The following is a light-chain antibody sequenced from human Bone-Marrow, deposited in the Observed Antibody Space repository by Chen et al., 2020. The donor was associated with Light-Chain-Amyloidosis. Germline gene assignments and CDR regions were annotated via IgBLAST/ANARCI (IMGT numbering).Light chain of an antibody. CDR3: QVWDGSSDRYV. CDR1: NIGSKS. CDR2: DDS. V-gene: IGLV3-21*02. Sequence: SYVLTQPPSVSVAPGQTASITRGGNNIGSKSVHWYQQKPGPAPVLVVYDDSDRPSGIPERFSGSNSGNAATLTISRVEAGDEADYYCQVWDGSSDRYVFGTGTKVTVL. J-gene: IGLJ1*01.